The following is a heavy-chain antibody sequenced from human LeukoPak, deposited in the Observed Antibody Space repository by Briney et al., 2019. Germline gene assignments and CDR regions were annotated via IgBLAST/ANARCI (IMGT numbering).Heavy chain of an antibody. J-gene: IGHJ3*02. Sequence: SETLSLTCAVYGGSFSDYYWTWIRQPPGKGLEWIGEINHRGSTHYDPSLKSRVTISVDTSKKQFSLKLSSVTAADTAVYYCATYSTGFDIWGQGTVVTVSS. CDR2: INHRGST. D-gene: IGHD6-19*01. CDR1: GGSFSDYY. V-gene: IGHV4-34*01. CDR3: ATYSTGFDI.